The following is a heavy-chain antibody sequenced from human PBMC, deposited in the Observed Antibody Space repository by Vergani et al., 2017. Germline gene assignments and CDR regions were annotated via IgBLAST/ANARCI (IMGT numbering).Heavy chain of an antibody. CDR2: INPNTGGT. CDR3: ARGYCSGINCYYYYYYGMDV. J-gene: IGHJ6*02. V-gene: IGHV1-2*04. D-gene: IGHD2-15*01. CDR1: GYTFTGYY. Sequence: QVQLVQSGAEVTKPGASVKVSCKASGYTFTGYYLHWVRQAPGQGLEWMGWINPNTGGTNYAQKFQAWVTMTRDTSISTAYMELSRLRSDDTAVYYCARGYCSGINCYYYYYYGMDVWGQGTTVTVSS.